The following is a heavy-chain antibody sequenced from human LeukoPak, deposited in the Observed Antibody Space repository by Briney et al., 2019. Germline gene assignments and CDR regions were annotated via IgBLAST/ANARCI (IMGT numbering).Heavy chain of an antibody. Sequence: ASVKVSCKASGYTFTGYYMHWVRQAPGQGLEWMGWINPNSGGTNYAQQFQGRLTMTRDTSISTAYMELSRLRSDDTAVYYCARGVGTSGGPFDYWGQGTLVTVSS. V-gene: IGHV1-2*02. CDR1: GYTFTGYY. CDR3: ARGVGTSGGPFDY. CDR2: INPNSGGT. J-gene: IGHJ4*02. D-gene: IGHD1-26*01.